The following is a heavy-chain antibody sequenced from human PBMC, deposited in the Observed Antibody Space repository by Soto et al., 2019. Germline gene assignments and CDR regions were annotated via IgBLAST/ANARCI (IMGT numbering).Heavy chain of an antibody. Sequence: QVQLQESGPGLVKPSQTLSLTCTVSGGSISSGGYYWRWIRQHPGKGLEWIGYIYYSGSTYYNPSLKSRVTISVDTSKNQFSLKLSSVTAADTAVYYCARAGVGYCSGGSCYGTAVAAFDIWGQGTMVTVSS. V-gene: IGHV4-31*03. CDR2: IYYSGST. J-gene: IGHJ3*02. D-gene: IGHD2-15*01. CDR3: ARAGVGYCSGGSCYGTAVAAFDI. CDR1: GGSISSGGYY.